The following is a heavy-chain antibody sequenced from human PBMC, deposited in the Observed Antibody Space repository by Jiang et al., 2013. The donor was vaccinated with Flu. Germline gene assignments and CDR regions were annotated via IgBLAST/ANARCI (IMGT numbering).Heavy chain of an antibody. CDR2: IYYSGST. V-gene: IGHV4-61*01. Sequence: LLKPSETLSLTCTVSGGSVSSGSYYWSWIRQPPGKGLEWIGYIYYSGSTNYNPSLKSRVTISVDTSKNQFSLKLSSVTAADTAVYYCASFWLVTQSFDYWGQGTLVTVSS. CDR3: ASFWLVTQSFDY. J-gene: IGHJ4*02. D-gene: IGHD6-19*01. CDR1: GGSVSSGSYY.